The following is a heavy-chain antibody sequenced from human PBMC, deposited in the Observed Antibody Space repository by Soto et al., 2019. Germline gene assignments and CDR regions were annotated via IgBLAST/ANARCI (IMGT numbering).Heavy chain of an antibody. Sequence: SETLSLTCAVYGGSFSGCYWSWIRQPPGKGLEWIGEINHSGSTNYNPSLKSRVTISVDTSKNQFSLKLSSVTAADTAVYYCAVTGGSYSVDYWGQGTLVTVSS. CDR1: GGSFSGCY. CDR2: INHSGST. V-gene: IGHV4-34*01. D-gene: IGHD1-26*01. CDR3: AVTGGSYSVDY. J-gene: IGHJ4*02.